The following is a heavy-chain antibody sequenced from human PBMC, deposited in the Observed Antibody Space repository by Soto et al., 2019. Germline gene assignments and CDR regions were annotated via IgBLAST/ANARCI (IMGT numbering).Heavy chain of an antibody. D-gene: IGHD3-10*01. Sequence: GGSLRLSCAASGFTFNIFAMGWVRQPPGQGLEWISGISGSGESTCYADSVKGRFAISRDDSKNTVHLELNSLKAEDTAVYYCAKDGGITMFRGRARGFDIWGPGTMVPGSS. CDR1: GFTFNIFA. CDR3: AKDGGITMFRGRARGFDI. V-gene: IGHV3-23*01. CDR2: ISGSGEST. J-gene: IGHJ3*02.